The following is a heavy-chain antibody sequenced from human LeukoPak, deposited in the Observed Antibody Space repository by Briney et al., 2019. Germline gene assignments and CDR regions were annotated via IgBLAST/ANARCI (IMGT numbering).Heavy chain of an antibody. Sequence: ASVKVSCKASGYTFTNYGLSWVRQAPGQGLEWMGWISGFNGDTNYAQNSQGRVTMTTDTSTNTAYMELRSLTSDDTAIYFCAREGFVRDTALDYWGQGTLVTVSA. J-gene: IGHJ4*02. CDR2: ISGFNGDT. D-gene: IGHD5-18*01. CDR3: AREGFVRDTALDY. V-gene: IGHV1-18*01. CDR1: GYTFTNYG.